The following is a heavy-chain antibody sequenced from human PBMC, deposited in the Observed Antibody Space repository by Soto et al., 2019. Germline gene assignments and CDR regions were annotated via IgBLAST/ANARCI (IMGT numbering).Heavy chain of an antibody. CDR3: ARGGYCSSTSCPILPCDD. V-gene: IGHV3-21*01. CDR2: ISSSSTYI. Sequence: EVQLVESGGGLVKPGGSLRLSCAASGFTFSTYIMNWVRQAPGKGLEWVSSISSSSTYIYYADSVKGRFTISRDNAKNSLYLQMNSLRAEDTAVYYCARGGYCSSTSCPILPCDDWGQGTLVTVSS. J-gene: IGHJ4*02. D-gene: IGHD2-2*01. CDR1: GFTFSTYI.